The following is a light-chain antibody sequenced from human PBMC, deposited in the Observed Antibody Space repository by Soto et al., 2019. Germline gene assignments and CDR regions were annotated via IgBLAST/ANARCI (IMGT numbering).Light chain of an antibody. CDR2: EVT. CDR1: ISDVGGYNY. CDR3: SSYTSTNTLVV. V-gene: IGLV2-14*01. J-gene: IGLJ2*01. Sequence: QSALTQPASVSGSPGQSITISCTGTISDVGGYNYVSWYQQHPGKAPKLIIYEVTNRPSGISNRFSGSKSGNTASLTISGLQAEDEADYYCSSYTSTNTLVVFGGGTKLTVL.